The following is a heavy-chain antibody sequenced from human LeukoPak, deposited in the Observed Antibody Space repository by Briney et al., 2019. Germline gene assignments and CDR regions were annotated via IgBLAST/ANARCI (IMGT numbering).Heavy chain of an antibody. D-gene: IGHD6-6*01. J-gene: IGHJ4*02. CDR2: INTDGSST. CDR3: VPQAARAYDY. V-gene: IGHV3-74*01. CDR1: GFTFSSYW. Sequence: GGSLRLSCAASGFTFSSYWMHWVRQAPGKGLVWVSRINTDGSSTSYADSVKGRFTISRDNAKNSLYLQMNSLRAEDTAVYYCVPQAARAYDYWGQGTLVTVSS.